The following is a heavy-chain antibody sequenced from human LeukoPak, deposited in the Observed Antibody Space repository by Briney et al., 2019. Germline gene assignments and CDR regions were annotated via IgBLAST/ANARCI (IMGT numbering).Heavy chain of an antibody. J-gene: IGHJ4*02. CDR2: INHSGST. V-gene: IGHV4-34*01. CDR1: GGSFSGYY. Sequence: SETLSLTCAVYGGSFSGYYWSWIRQPPGKGLEWIGEINHSGSTNYNPSLKSRVTISVGTSKNQFSLKLSSVTAADTAVYYCARWDYIVGATDYWGQGTLVTVSS. CDR3: ARWDYIVGATDY. D-gene: IGHD1-26*01.